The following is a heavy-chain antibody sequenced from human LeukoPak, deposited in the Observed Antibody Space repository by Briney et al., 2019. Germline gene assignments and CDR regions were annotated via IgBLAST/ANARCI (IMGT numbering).Heavy chain of an antibody. Sequence: PSETLSLTCSVSGGSISSSSYYWAWIRQPPGKGLEWIGSISYSGSTNYNPSLKSRVTISVDTSKNQSALKLSSVTAADTAVYYCARGGGWLPFDYWGQGTLVTVSS. CDR2: ISYSGST. D-gene: IGHD6-19*01. V-gene: IGHV4-39*06. CDR1: GGSISSSSYY. J-gene: IGHJ4*02. CDR3: ARGGGWLPFDY.